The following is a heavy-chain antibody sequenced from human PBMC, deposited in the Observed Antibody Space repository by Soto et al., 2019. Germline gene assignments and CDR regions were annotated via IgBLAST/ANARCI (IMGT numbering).Heavy chain of an antibody. CDR3: AREDSSGYYGGYFDY. D-gene: IGHD3-22*01. V-gene: IGHV1-69*01. Sequence: QVQLVQSGAEVKKPGSSVKVSCKASGGTFSSYAISWVRQAPGQGLEWMGGIIPIFGTANYAQKFQGRVTSTADESTSTAYMELSSLRAEDTAVYYCAREDSSGYYGGYFDYWGQGTLVTVSS. CDR1: GGTFSSYA. J-gene: IGHJ4*02. CDR2: IIPIFGTA.